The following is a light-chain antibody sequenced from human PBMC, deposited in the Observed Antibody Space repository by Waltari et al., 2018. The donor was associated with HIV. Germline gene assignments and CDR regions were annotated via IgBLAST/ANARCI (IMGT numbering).Light chain of an antibody. Sequence: IGVTQSPRSLPVSSGEPASLSCQSSQSLTHDNGFKYLDWYVQRPGQSPQLLIHLASSRAAGVSDRISATVSGTNFTLTIRKIEASDVGIYYCMQTLQTPWTFGQGTRV. CDR3: MQTLQTPWT. J-gene: IGKJ1*01. CDR2: LAS. V-gene: IGKV2-28*01. CDR1: QSLTHDNGFKY.